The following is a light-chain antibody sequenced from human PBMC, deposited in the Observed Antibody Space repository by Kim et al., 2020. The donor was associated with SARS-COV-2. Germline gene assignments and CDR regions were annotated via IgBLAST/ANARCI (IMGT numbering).Light chain of an antibody. CDR3: KAWDSSTV. V-gene: IGLV3-1*01. CDR1: KVGDKY. CDR2: QDS. J-gene: IGLJ2*01. Sequence: VCVCRGQKDSITWAGEKVGDKYACGYQQKTGQSPVLVIYQDSKRHSGIPERFSGSNSGNTDTLNNSGTQAMDEADYYCKAWDSSTVFGGGTKLTVL.